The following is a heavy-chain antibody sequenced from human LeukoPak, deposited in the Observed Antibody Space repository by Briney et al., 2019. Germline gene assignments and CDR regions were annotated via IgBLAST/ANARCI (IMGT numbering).Heavy chain of an antibody. CDR3: ATDQISSGWYRDAFDI. Sequence: ASVKVSCKVSGYTLTELSMHWVRQAPGKGLGWMGGFDPEDGETIYAQKFQGRVTMTEDTSTDTAYMELSSLRSEDTAVYYCATDQISSGWYRDAFDIWGQGTMVTVSS. D-gene: IGHD6-19*01. CDR2: FDPEDGET. J-gene: IGHJ3*02. CDR1: GYTLTELS. V-gene: IGHV1-24*01.